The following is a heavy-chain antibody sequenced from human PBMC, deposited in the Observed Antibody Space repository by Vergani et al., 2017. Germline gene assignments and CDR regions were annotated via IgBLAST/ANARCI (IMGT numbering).Heavy chain of an antibody. Sequence: EVQLLESGGDLVQPGGSLRLSCAASGFTFSSYAMSWVRQAPGKGLEWVSAIRGSADTVYADSVKGRFTISRDNSKNTLYLQMNSLRAEDTAVYYCAKGKGMTTAYNWFDPWGQGTLVXVSS. CDR2: IRGSADT. CDR1: GFTFSSYA. V-gene: IGHV3-23*01. CDR3: AKGKGMTTAYNWFDP. J-gene: IGHJ5*02. D-gene: IGHD4-17*01.